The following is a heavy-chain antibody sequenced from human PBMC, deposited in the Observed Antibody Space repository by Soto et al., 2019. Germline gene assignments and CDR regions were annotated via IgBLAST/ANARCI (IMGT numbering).Heavy chain of an antibody. CDR1: GGTFSSYA. Sequence: RASVKVSCKASGGTFSSYAISWVRQAPGQGLEWMGGIIPIFGTANYAQKFQGRVTITADESTSTAYMELSSLRSEDTAVYYCARGGYCSSTSCYTPGYYYYGMDVWGQGTTVTVSS. CDR2: IIPIFGTA. J-gene: IGHJ6*02. D-gene: IGHD2-2*02. V-gene: IGHV1-69*13. CDR3: ARGGYCSSTSCYTPGYYYYGMDV.